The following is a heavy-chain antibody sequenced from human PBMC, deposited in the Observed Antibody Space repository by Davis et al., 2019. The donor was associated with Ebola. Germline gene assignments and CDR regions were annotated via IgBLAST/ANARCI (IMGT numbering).Heavy chain of an antibody. J-gene: IGHJ5*02. V-gene: IGHV1-3*01. Sequence: AASVKVSCKTSGYIFTRYSIHWVRQAPGEGLEWVGWINGGNGDTKCSQKFQGRVTFTRDASASTAYMELSSLRSEDTAVYYCARGSYDFWSGYYGYNWFDPWGQGTLVTVSS. CDR2: INGGNGDT. D-gene: IGHD3-3*01. CDR1: GYIFTRYS. CDR3: ARGSYDFWSGYYGYNWFDP.